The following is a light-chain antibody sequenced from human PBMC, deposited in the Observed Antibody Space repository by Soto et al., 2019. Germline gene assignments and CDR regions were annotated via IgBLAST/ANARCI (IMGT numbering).Light chain of an antibody. J-gene: IGKJ1*01. CDR2: AAS. CDR1: QNINNY. V-gene: IGKV1-39*01. Sequence: DIQMTQSPSSLSASVGDRFTITFRSSQNINNYLNWYQQKPGKAPKLMIYAASTLQRGVPSRFSGSGSGTDFTLTISSLQPEDFATYYCQQSYSSPRTFGQGTKVDIK. CDR3: QQSYSSPRT.